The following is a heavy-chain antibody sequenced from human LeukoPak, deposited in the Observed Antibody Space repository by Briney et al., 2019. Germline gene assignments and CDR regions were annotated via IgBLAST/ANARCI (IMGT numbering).Heavy chain of an antibody. CDR2: IGGGGITT. D-gene: IGHD6-19*01. Sequence: GGSLRLPCAASGFTFSNYAMSWVRQAPGKGLEWVSTIGGGGITTYYADSAKGRFTISRDNSKNTMFLQMNSLRADDTAVYYCPRQSYASGWNPFDYWARDSWSPSPQ. J-gene: IGHJ4*02. V-gene: IGHV3-23*01. CDR3: PRQSYASGWNPFDY. CDR1: GFTFSNYA.